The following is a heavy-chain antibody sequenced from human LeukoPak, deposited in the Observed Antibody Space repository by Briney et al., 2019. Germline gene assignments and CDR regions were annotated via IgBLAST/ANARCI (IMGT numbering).Heavy chain of an antibody. D-gene: IGHD3-9*01. CDR1: GYTFTSYG. CDR3: ARATYDILTGRNWSDP. V-gene: IGHV1-18*01. CDR2: ISAYNGNT. Sequence: ASVKVSCKASGYTFTSYGISWVRQAPGQGLEWMGWISAYNGNTNYAQKLQGRVTMTTDASTSTAYMELRSLRSDDTAVYYCARATYDILTGRNWSDPWGQGTLVTVSS. J-gene: IGHJ5*02.